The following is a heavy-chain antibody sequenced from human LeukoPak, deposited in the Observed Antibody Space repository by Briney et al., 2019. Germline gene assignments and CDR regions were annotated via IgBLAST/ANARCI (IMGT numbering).Heavy chain of an antibody. J-gene: IGHJ3*02. D-gene: IGHD3-22*01. CDR2: INPNSGGT. V-gene: IGHV1-2*02. CDR1: GYTFTGYY. CDR3: AREGRSDSSGYYYGAFDI. Sequence: ASVKVSCKASGYTFTGYYMHWVRQAPGHGLEWMGWINPNSGGTNYAQNFQGRVTMTRDTSISTAYMELSRLRSDDTAVYYCAREGRSDSSGYYYGAFDIWGQGTMVTVSS.